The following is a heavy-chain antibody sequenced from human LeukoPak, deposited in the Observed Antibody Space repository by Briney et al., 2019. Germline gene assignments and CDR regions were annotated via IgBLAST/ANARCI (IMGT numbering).Heavy chain of an antibody. D-gene: IGHD6-13*01. CDR2: ITSRSDYI. V-gene: IGHV3-21*06. CDR1: GFTFSSSN. CDR3: ARGTGSDSWYIDY. Sequence: GGSLRLSCAASGFTFSSSNMVWVRQSPGKGLEWVSSITSRSDYIYYADSVKGRFIVSRDNAKNSLYLQMNSLRDEDTAVYYCARGTGSDSWYIDYWGQGTLVSVSS. J-gene: IGHJ4*02.